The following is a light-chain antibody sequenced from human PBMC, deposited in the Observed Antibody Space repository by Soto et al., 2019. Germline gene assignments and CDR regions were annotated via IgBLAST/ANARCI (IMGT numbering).Light chain of an antibody. CDR3: QQYETLPT. J-gene: IGKJ5*01. CDR1: ESINNY. CDR2: DAS. V-gene: IGKV1-33*01. Sequence: DIQRTQAASALSASVGDRGTITCRASESINNYLNWYQQKPGRAPKLLIYDASNLEAGVPSRFRGSGSGTDFTFTISRLQPEDIATYYCQQYETLPTFGQGTRLEIK.